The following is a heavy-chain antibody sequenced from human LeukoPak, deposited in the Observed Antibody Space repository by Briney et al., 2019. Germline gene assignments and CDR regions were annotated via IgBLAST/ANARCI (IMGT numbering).Heavy chain of an antibody. CDR1: GGSISSSSYY. D-gene: IGHD6-6*01. CDR3: ARGGSGDSSSSNDY. J-gene: IGHJ4*02. V-gene: IGHV4-39*07. Sequence: SETLSLTCTVSGGSISSSSYYWGWIRQPPGKGLEWIGSIHYSGSTNYNPSLKSRVTISVDTSKNQFSLKLSSVTAADTAVYYCARGGSGDSSSSNDYWGQGTLVTVSS. CDR2: IHYSGST.